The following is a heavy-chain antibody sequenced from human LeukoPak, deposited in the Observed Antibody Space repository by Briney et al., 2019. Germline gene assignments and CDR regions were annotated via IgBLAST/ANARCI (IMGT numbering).Heavy chain of an antibody. V-gene: IGHV1-3*01. D-gene: IGHD3-22*01. Sequence: ASVKVSCKASGYTFTSYAIHWVRQAPGQRLEWMGWISAGNGNTKYSQNFQGRVTFISNTSATTAFMELSSLRSEDAAVYYCACSGYYFNWFDPWGQGTLVTVSS. CDR1: GYTFTSYA. CDR3: ACSGYYFNWFDP. CDR2: ISAGNGNT. J-gene: IGHJ5*02.